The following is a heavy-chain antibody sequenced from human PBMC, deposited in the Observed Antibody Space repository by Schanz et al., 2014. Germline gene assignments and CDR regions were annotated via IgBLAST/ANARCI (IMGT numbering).Heavy chain of an antibody. J-gene: IGHJ4*02. D-gene: IGHD2-8*02. CDR3: AKTLFPGGTQTFGN. V-gene: IGHV3-48*01. Sequence: EVHLVESGGGLVQPGGSLRLSCAASGITFSSHSFNWVRQAPGKGLEWISYITYNGGTIYYADSVKGRFTISRDNAKNSLYLEMNSLRVEDTAVYYCAKTLFPGGTQTFGNWGRGTLVTVSS. CDR2: ITYNGGTI. CDR1: GITFSSHS.